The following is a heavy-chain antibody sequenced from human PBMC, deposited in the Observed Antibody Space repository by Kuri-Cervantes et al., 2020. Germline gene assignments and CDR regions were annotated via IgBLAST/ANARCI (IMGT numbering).Heavy chain of an antibody. CDR1: GYTFTSYG. CDR3: ARDYPGDHDAFDI. D-gene: IGHD3-16*01. Sequence: AWVKVSCKASGYTFTSYGISWMRQAPGQGLEGMGWISAYNGNTNYAQNVQGRVIMTTDTSKSTVYMELRSLSSDDTAVYFCARDYPGDHDAFDIWGQGTMVTVSS. J-gene: IGHJ3*02. V-gene: IGHV1-18*01. CDR2: ISAYNGNT.